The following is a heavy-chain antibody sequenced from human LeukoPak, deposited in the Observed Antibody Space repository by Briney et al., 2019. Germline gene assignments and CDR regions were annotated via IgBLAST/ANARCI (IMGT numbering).Heavy chain of an antibody. CDR1: GFTFSSFP. Sequence: PGESLRLSCSASGFTFSSFPMHWVRQAPGKGLEHVSTISSNGDRIYYGDSVRGRFTISRDNSKNTLYLQMSSLRPEDTAVCYCAPSGANYLRYHFEYWGQGTLVTVSS. CDR3: APSGANYLRYHFEY. J-gene: IGHJ4*02. CDR2: ISSNGDRI. D-gene: IGHD4/OR15-4a*01. V-gene: IGHV3-64D*06.